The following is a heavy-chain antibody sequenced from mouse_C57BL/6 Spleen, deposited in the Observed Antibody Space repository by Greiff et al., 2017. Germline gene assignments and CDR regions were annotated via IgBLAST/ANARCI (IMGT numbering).Heavy chain of an antibody. J-gene: IGHJ2*01. CDR3: ARWGYYGSRYRFDY. CDR1: GYTFTSYW. D-gene: IGHD1-1*01. CDR2: IDPSDSYT. V-gene: IGHV1-69*01. Sequence: QVQLQQPGAELVMPGASVKLSCKASGYTFTSYWMHWVKQRPGQGLEWIGEIDPSDSYTNYNQKFKGKSTLTVDKSSSTAYMQLSSLTSEDSAVYYCARWGYYGSRYRFDYWGQGTTLTVSS.